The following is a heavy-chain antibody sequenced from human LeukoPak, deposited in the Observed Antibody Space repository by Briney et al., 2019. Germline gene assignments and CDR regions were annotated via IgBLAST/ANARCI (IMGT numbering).Heavy chain of an antibody. CDR3: ARGATSGSYESDY. D-gene: IGHD1-26*01. CDR2: INHSAST. V-gene: IGHV4-34*01. J-gene: IGHJ4*02. CDR1: GGSFSGYY. Sequence: SETLSLTCAVYGGSFSGYYWSWIRQPPGEGLGWIGQINHSASTNYNPSLKSRLTLSVDTTKNQSSLKLNAVTAADTAVYYCARGATSGSYESDYWGQGTLVTVSS.